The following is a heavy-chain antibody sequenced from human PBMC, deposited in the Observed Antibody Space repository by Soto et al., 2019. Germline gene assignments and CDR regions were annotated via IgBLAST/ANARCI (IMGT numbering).Heavy chain of an antibody. CDR2: IIPILGIA. J-gene: IGHJ4*02. Sequence: QVQLVQSGAEVKKPGSSVKVSCKASGGTFSSYTISWVRQAPGQGLEWMGRIIPILGIANYAQKFQGRVTITADKSTSTAYMELSSLRSEDTAVYYCARGVLYYDILPGYAQGYFDYWGQGTLVTVSS. CDR1: GGTFSSYT. V-gene: IGHV1-69*02. CDR3: ARGVLYYDILPGYAQGYFDY. D-gene: IGHD3-9*01.